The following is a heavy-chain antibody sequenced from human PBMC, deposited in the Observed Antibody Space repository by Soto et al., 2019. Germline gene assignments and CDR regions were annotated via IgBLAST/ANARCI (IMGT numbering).Heavy chain of an antibody. V-gene: IGHV3-23*01. CDR1: GFTFSSYA. J-gene: IGHJ4*02. CDR3: AKDSNYYESSGQTFDY. CDR2: ISGSGGST. D-gene: IGHD3-22*01. Sequence: EVQLLESGGGLVQPGGSLRLSCAASGFTFSSYAMSWVRQAPGKGLEWVSAISGSGGSTYYADSVKGRFTISRDNSKNTLYVQMNSLRAEDTAVYYCAKDSNYYESSGQTFDYWGQGTLVTVSS.